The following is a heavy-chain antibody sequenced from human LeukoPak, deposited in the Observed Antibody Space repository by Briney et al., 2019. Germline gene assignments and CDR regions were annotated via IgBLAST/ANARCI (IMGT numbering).Heavy chain of an antibody. CDR2: ISSSSSYI. V-gene: IGHV3-21*01. D-gene: IGHD6-13*01. Sequence: GGSLRLSCAASGFTFSSYSMNWVRQAPGKGLEWVSSISSSSSYIYYADSVKGRFTISRDNAKNSLYLQMNSLRAEDTAVYYCARDGVSVGIAGPHDYWGQGTLVTVPS. J-gene: IGHJ4*02. CDR3: ARDGVSVGIAGPHDY. CDR1: GFTFSSYS.